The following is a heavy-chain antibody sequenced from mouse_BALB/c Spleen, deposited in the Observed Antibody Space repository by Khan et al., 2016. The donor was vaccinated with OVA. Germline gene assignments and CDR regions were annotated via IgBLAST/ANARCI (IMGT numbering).Heavy chain of an antibody. D-gene: IGHD4-1*01. V-gene: IGHV5-6*01. CDR1: GFTFSTYG. J-gene: IGHJ3*01. CDR3: ASYLTGTIAY. Sequence: EVQRVESGGDLVKPGGSLRLSCAASGFTFSTYGMSWVRQPPDKRLEWVATINSDGDYTYYPDTVKGRSTISKNNAENTIYMQMSNLKLEAAARDYCASYLTGTIAYWGQGTLVTVSA. CDR2: INSDGDYT.